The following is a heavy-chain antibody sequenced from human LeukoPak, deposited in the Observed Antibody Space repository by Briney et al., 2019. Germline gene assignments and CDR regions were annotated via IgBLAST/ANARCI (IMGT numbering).Heavy chain of an antibody. CDR2: LSYDGSRK. V-gene: IGHV3-30-3*01. J-gene: IGHJ4*02. Sequence: PGRSLRPSCAVSGLIFSDYPVHWVRHAPGKGRVGGAFLSYDGSRKNFADSVTDRFTISRDNSTNTLDLQINSQRPEDTAVYYCARAQGMYQLLPMIYWGQGTLVTVSS. D-gene: IGHD2-2*01. CDR3: ARAQGMYQLLPMIY. CDR1: GLIFSDYP.